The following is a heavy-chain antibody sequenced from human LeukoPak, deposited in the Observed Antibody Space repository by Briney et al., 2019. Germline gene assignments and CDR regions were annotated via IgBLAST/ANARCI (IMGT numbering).Heavy chain of an antibody. CDR3: ARDVSGYGHFDY. CDR2: IYYSGNT. J-gene: IGHJ4*02. CDR1: GGSINSGGHY. Sequence: PSETLSLTCTVSGGSINSGGHYWSWIRQYPGKGLEWIGYIYYSGNTYYNPSLRSRIIMSVDTSRNQFSLRVNSVTAADTAMYYCARDVSGYGHFDYWGQGTLVTASS. V-gene: IGHV4-31*03. D-gene: IGHD5-12*01.